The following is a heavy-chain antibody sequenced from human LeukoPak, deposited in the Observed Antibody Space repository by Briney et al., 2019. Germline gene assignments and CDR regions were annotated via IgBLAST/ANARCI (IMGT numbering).Heavy chain of an antibody. CDR3: TGYNIPYTFEF. Sequence: PSDTLSLTCAVSGGSISRSNRGTWVRQSPGKGLEWIGDIIHSGNTNYNPSLRSRLTISLDKSRNQFSLKLSSVTAADTAVYYCTGYNIPYTFEFWGQGTLVTVSS. J-gene: IGHJ4*02. CDR1: GGSISRSNR. V-gene: IGHV4-4*02. CDR2: IIHSGNT. D-gene: IGHD1-14*01.